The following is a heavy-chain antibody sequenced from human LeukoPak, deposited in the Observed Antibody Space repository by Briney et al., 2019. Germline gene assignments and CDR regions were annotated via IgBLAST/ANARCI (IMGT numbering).Heavy chain of an antibody. D-gene: IGHD3-22*01. V-gene: IGHV3-23*01. J-gene: IGHJ4*02. Sequence: GGSLRLSCAASGFTFSSYAMSWVRQAPGKGLEWVSAISGSGGSTYYADSVKGRFTISRDNSKNTLYLQMNSLRAEDTAVYYCAKDLYYDSSGYYLVLDYRGQGTLVTVSS. CDR1: GFTFSSYA. CDR2: ISGSGGST. CDR3: AKDLYYDSSGYYLVLDY.